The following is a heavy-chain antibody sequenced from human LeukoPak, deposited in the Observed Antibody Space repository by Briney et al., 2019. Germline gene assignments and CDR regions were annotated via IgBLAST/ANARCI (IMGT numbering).Heavy chain of an antibody. V-gene: IGHV4-59*05. CDR3: ARRNYYGSGPT. CDR2: IYYSGST. J-gene: IGHJ5*02. CDR1: GGSISSYY. D-gene: IGHD3-10*01. Sequence: SETLSLTCTVSGGSISSYYWSWIRQPPGKGLEWIGSIYYSGSTYYNPSLKSRVTISVDTSKNQFSLKLSSVTAADTAVYYCARRNYYGSGPTWGQGTLVTVSS.